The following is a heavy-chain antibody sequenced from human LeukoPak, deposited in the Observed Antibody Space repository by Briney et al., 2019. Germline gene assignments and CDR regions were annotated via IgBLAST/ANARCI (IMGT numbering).Heavy chain of an antibody. D-gene: IGHD6-13*01. CDR1: GGSISSYY. Sequence: PSETLSLTCTVSGGSISSYYWSWIRQPPGKGLEWIGYIYYSGSTNYNPSLKSRVTISVDTSKNQFSLKLSSVTAAGTAVYYCARAAYSSSWYLYYFDYWGQGTLVTVSS. CDR2: IYYSGST. CDR3: ARAAYSSSWYLYYFDY. J-gene: IGHJ4*02. V-gene: IGHV4-59*01.